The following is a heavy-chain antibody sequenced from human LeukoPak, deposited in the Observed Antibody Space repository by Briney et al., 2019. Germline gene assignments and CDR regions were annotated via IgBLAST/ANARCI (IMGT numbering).Heavy chain of an antibody. D-gene: IGHD3-22*01. CDR3: ARGYYYDSSGSRY. Sequence: SVKVSCKASGGTFSSYAISWVRQARGRGLEWMGRIIPIFGTANYAQKFQGRVTITTDESTSTAYMELSSLRSEDTAVYYCARGYYYDSSGSRYWGQGTLVTVSS. J-gene: IGHJ4*02. CDR2: IIPIFGTA. CDR1: GGTFSSYA. V-gene: IGHV1-69*05.